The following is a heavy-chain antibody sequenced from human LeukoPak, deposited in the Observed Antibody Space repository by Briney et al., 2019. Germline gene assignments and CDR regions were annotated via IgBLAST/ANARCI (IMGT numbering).Heavy chain of an antibody. CDR2: IYYSGST. J-gene: IGHJ4*02. Sequence: SETLSLTXTVSGGPISSYYRSWIRQPPGKGLEWTGYIYYSGSTNYNPSLKSRVTISVDTSKNQFSLKLSSVTAADTAVYYCARHGHRNFAYWGQGTLVTVSS. V-gene: IGHV4-59*01. CDR3: ARHGHRNFAY. CDR1: GGPISSYY.